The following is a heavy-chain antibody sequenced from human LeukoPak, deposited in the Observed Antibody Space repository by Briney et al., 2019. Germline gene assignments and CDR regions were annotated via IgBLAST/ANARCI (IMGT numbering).Heavy chain of an antibody. J-gene: IGHJ4*02. Sequence: GRSLRLSCAASGFTFSSYGMHWVRQAPGKGLEWVAVISYDGSYKYYADSVKGRFTISRDNSKNTLYLQMNSLRGEDTAVYYCAKDGRALQLDYWGQGTLVTVSS. V-gene: IGHV3-30*18. CDR2: ISYDGSYK. CDR1: GFTFSSYG. CDR3: AKDGRALQLDY. D-gene: IGHD6-6*01.